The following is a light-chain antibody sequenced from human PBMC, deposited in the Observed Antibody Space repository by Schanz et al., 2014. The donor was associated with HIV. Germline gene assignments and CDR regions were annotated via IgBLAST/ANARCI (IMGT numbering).Light chain of an antibody. CDR3: QQYGSSSPIS. Sequence: EIVLTQSPGTLSLSPGERATLSCRASQSSSTYLAWYQHKPGQAPRLLIYGASTRATGIPDRFSGSGSGTDFTLTISRLEPEDFGVYYCQQYGSSSPISFGGGTKVEI. V-gene: IGKV3-20*01. CDR1: QSSSTY. J-gene: IGKJ4*01. CDR2: GAS.